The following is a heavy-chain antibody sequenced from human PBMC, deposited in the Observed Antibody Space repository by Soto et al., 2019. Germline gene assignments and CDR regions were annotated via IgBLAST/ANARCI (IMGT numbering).Heavy chain of an antibody. Sequence: AASVKVSCKASGYTFTGYYMHWVRQAPGQGLEWMGWINPNSGGTNYAQKLQGRVTMTTDTSTSTAYMELRSLRSDDTAVYYCARAGGGSHSDFDYWGQGTLVTVSS. V-gene: IGHV1-2*02. CDR2: INPNSGGT. J-gene: IGHJ4*02. CDR1: GYTFTGYY. D-gene: IGHD1-26*01. CDR3: ARAGGGSHSDFDY.